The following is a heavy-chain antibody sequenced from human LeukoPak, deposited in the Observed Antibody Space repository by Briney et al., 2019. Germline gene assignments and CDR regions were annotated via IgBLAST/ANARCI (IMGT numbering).Heavy chain of an antibody. V-gene: IGHV4-4*07. Sequence: PAETLSLTCTVSGGSISSYYWSWIRQPAGKGLEWIGRIYTSGSTNYNPPLKSRVTISVDKSKNQFSLKLSSVTAADTAVYYCARDLRLWFGELWYNWFDPWGQGTLVTVSS. J-gene: IGHJ5*02. D-gene: IGHD3-10*01. CDR1: GGSISSYY. CDR3: ARDLRLWFGELWYNWFDP. CDR2: IYTSGST.